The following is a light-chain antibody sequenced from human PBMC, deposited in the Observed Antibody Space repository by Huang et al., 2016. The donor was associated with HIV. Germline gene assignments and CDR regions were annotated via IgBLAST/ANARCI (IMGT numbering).Light chain of an antibody. CDR1: QSIKNN. Sequence: EIVLTQSPATLSLSPGERAALSCRATQSIKNNLAWYQQKPGQSPRLLIYGAATRATGIPAMFRGSGSGTEFTLTINSLPSEDFAIYYCQQYNNWPPLLTFGGGAKVEIK. CDR2: GAA. CDR3: QQYNNWPPLLT. V-gene: IGKV3-15*01. J-gene: IGKJ4*01.